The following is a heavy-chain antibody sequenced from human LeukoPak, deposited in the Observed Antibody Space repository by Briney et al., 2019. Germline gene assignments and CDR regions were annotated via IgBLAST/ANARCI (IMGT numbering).Heavy chain of an antibody. CDR2: INPNSGGT. Sequence: ASVKVSCKASGYTFTGYYMHWVRQAPGQGLEWMGWINPNSGGTNYAQKFQGRVTMTRDTSISTAYMELSSLRSEDMAVYYCARGPYDILTGHFDYWGQGTLVTVSS. D-gene: IGHD3-9*01. V-gene: IGHV1-2*02. CDR3: ARGPYDILTGHFDY. CDR1: GYTFTGYY. J-gene: IGHJ4*02.